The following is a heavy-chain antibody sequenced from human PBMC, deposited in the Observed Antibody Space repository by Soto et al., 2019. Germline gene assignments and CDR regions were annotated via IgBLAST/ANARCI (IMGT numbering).Heavy chain of an antibody. CDR1: GYTFTEYG. V-gene: IGHV1-18*01. CDR2: ISPYNGKT. Sequence: QGQLVQSGAEVTQPGASGKVSCKTSGYTFTEYGISWFRQAPGQGLEGMGWISPYNGKTNYIQEFQDRVTITTDTSSTTVYMDLRTLKSDDTAIYFCARADDGDAKIYSFDHWGQGTLVTVSS. J-gene: IGHJ4*02. D-gene: IGHD4-17*01. CDR3: ARADDGDAKIYSFDH.